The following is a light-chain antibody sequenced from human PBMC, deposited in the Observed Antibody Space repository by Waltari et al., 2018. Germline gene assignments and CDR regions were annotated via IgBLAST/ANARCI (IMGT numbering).Light chain of an antibody. V-gene: IGKV1-39*01. CDR1: QSIGNAY. CDR3: QQTYNNPPL. Sequence: DIQLTQSPSSLSASVEDRVTITCRSSQSIGNAYLYWYQQKPGKAPKLLIYGASTLQSGVPSRFIGSGSGTDFTLTISSLQPEDFATYYCQQTYNNPPLFGGGTRVEI. J-gene: IGKJ4*02. CDR2: GAS.